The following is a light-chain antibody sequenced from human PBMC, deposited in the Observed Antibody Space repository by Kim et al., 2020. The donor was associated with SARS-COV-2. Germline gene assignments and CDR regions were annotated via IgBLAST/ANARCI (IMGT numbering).Light chain of an antibody. CDR3: SSYTSSSTLV. CDR2: DVS. J-gene: IGLJ2*01. V-gene: IGLV2-14*03. Sequence: QSALTQPASVSGSPGQSRTISCTGTSSDVGGYNYVSWYQQHPGKAPKLMIYDVSNRPSGVSNRFSGSKSGNTASLTISGLQAEDEADYYCSSYTSSSTLVFGGGTQLTVL. CDR1: SSDVGGYNY.